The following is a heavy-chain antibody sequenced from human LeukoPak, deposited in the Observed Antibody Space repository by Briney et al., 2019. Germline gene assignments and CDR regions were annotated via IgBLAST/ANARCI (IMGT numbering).Heavy chain of an antibody. CDR1: GYTITNNY. V-gene: IGHV1-46*01. CDR2: INPSGTGT. D-gene: IGHD5-24*01. J-gene: IGHJ5*02. Sequence: GASLKVSCKASGYTITNNYMHWVRQAPGQGLEWMVVINPSGTGTSYAQKFQGRITMSRDTSTSTVYKEPCSLRSEDTAFYYCATDHSMADTAWWFDPWGQGTLVTVSS. CDR3: ATDHSMADTAWWFDP.